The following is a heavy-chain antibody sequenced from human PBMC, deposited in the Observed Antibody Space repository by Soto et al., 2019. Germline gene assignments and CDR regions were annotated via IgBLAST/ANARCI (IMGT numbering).Heavy chain of an antibody. Sequence: SVKVSCKASGGTFSSYAISWARQAPGQGLEWMGGIIPIFGTANYAQKFQGRVTITADESTSTAYMELSSLRSEDTAVYYCARAPQPAAIHDAGYYYYGMDVWGQGTTVTVSS. J-gene: IGHJ6*02. CDR3: ARAPQPAAIHDAGYYYYGMDV. CDR2: IIPIFGTA. CDR1: GGTFSSYA. V-gene: IGHV1-69*13. D-gene: IGHD2-2*02.